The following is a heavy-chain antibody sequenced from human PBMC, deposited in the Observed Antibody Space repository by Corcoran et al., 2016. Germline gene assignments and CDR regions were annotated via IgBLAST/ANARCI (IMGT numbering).Heavy chain of an antibody. Sequence: QVQLQESGPGLVKPSATLSLTCTVSGGSISSYYWSWIRQPPGKGLEWIGYIYYSGSTNYNPSLKSRVTISVDTSKNQFSLKLSSVTAADTAVYYCARDGWGRDSSGTRDWYFDLWGRGTLVTVSS. J-gene: IGHJ2*01. CDR1: GGSISSYY. D-gene: IGHD3-22*01. CDR2: IYYSGST. CDR3: ARDGWGRDSSGTRDWYFDL. V-gene: IGHV4-59*01.